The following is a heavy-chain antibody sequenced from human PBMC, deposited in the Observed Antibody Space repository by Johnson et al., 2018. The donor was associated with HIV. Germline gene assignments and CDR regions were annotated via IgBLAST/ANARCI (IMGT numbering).Heavy chain of an antibody. CDR2: ISYGGNNK. CDR1: AFTSSSYS. J-gene: IGHJ3*02. CDR3: AKAIRSSADDDFDI. D-gene: IGHD6-6*01. Sequence: QEQLVESGGGVVQPGRSLRLSCAASAFTSSSYSMHWVRQAPGKGLEWVAVISYGGNNKYYADSVKGRFTISRDNSKNSRYLQMNSLRAEDTALYYCAKAIRSSADDDFDIWGQGTMVTVSS. V-gene: IGHV3-30-3*01.